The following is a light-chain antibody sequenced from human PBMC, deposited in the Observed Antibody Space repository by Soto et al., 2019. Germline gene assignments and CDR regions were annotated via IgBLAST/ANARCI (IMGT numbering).Light chain of an antibody. CDR3: QHYNSYSEA. CDR2: KAS. V-gene: IGKV1-5*03. J-gene: IGKJ1*01. CDR1: QTISSW. Sequence: DIRMRQSPSTLSGSVGDGVTITFRASQTISSWLAWYQQKPGKAPKLLIYKASTLKSGVPSRFSGSGSGTEFTLTISSLQPDDFATYYCQHYNSYSEAFGQGTKVDI.